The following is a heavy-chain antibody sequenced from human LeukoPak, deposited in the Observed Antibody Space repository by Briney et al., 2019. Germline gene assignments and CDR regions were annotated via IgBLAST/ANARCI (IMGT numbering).Heavy chain of an antibody. CDR2: ISSSGSTT. J-gene: IGHJ4*02. Sequence: GGSLRLSCVASGFTFSSYEMNWVRQAPGKGLEWLSYISSSGSTTYYADSVKGRFTISKDNAKKSLYLQMNSLRVEDTAVYYCARDLYYYGSGSYVPGLPDYWGQGTLVTASS. CDR1: GFTFSSYE. D-gene: IGHD3-10*01. V-gene: IGHV3-48*03. CDR3: ARDLYYYGSGSYVPGLPDY.